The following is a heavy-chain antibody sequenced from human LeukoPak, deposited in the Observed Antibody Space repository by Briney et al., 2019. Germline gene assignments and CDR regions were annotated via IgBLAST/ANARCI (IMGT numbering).Heavy chain of an antibody. CDR2: IYYSGST. J-gene: IGHJ6*03. D-gene: IGHD3-16*01. CDR1: GGSINSY. CDR3: ARETSQKGAHYMDV. V-gene: IGHV4-59*01. Sequence: SETLSLTCTVSGGSINSYWSWIRQPAGKGLEWIGYIYYSGSTNYNPSLKSRVTISVDTSKNQFSLKLSSVTAADTAVYYCARETSQKGAHYMDVWGKGTTVTISS.